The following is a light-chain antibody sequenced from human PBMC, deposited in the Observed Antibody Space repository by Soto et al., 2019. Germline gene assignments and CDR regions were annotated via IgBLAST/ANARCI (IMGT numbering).Light chain of an antibody. CDR2: GAS. Sequence: IHMTQSPLSLSASVGDKVTLTFRTSQNINSYLSWYQQKPGKAPRLLIYGASSLQVGVPSRFIGSGSEKDFTLTITSLQPEDFATYYCQQSYSFLSFAGGTKVDI. V-gene: IGKV1-39*01. CDR1: QNINSY. J-gene: IGKJ4*01. CDR3: QQSYSFLS.